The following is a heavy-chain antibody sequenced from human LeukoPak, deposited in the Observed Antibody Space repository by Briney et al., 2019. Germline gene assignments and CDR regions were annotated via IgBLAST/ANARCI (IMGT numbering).Heavy chain of an antibody. CDR3: ARGAGSYYDILTGYSYDAFDI. Sequence: SETLSLTCTVSGGSISTYYGNWIRQAPGKGLEWIGYIYYSGSTNYNPSLKSRVTMSVDTSRNQFSLKLSSVTAADTAVYYCARGAGSYYDILTGYSYDAFDIWGQGTMVTVSS. J-gene: IGHJ3*02. D-gene: IGHD3-9*01. CDR2: IYYSGST. CDR1: GGSISTYY. V-gene: IGHV4-59*01.